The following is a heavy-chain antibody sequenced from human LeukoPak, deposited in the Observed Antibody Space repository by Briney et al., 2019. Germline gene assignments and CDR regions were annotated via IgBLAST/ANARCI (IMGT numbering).Heavy chain of an antibody. CDR2: ISAYNGNT. Sequence: ASVKVSCKASGYTFTSYGISWVRQAPGQGLEWMGWISAYNGNTNCAQKLQGRVTMTTDTSTSTAYMELRSLRSDDTAVYYCARANMVRGVGSFFDRNWFDPWGQGTLVTVSS. V-gene: IGHV1-18*01. D-gene: IGHD3-10*01. CDR3: ARANMVRGVGSFFDRNWFDP. CDR1: GYTFTSYG. J-gene: IGHJ5*02.